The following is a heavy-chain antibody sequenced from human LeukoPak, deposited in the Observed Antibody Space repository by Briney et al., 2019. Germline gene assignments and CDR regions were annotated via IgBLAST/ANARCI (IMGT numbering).Heavy chain of an antibody. V-gene: IGHV3-21*01. Sequence: GGSLRLSCAASGFTFNSYSMSWVRQAPGKGLEWVSSISSISSYIYYAASVKGRFTISRDNAKNSLYLQMNSLRAEDTAVYYCARYGSGNYYSGDYYYYYMDVWGKGTTVTISS. CDR1: GFTFNSYS. CDR2: ISSISSYI. J-gene: IGHJ6*03. D-gene: IGHD3-10*01. CDR3: ARYGSGNYYSGDYYYYYMDV.